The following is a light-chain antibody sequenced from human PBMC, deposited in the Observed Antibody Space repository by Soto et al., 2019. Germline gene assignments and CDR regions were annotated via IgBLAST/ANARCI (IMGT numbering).Light chain of an antibody. CDR3: QPHNDWPLT. CDR1: QSVSNN. V-gene: IGKV3-15*01. J-gene: IGKJ4*01. CDR2: GAT. Sequence: EIVMTQSPATLSVSPGERVTLSCRASQSVSNNLAWYQQKPGQAPRLLIYGATATATGIPGRFSGSGSGTEFTLTISSLQSEDFAVYYCQPHNDWPLTFGGGTKVEIK.